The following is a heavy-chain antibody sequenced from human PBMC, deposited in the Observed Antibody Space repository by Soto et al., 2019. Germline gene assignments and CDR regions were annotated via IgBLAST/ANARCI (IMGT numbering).Heavy chain of an antibody. D-gene: IGHD3-22*01. Sequence: GGSLRLSCAASGFTFSDYYMSWIRQAPGKGLEWVSYISSSSSYTNYADSVKGRFTISRDNAKNSLYLQMNSLRAEDTAVYYCARVRRYYYDSSGYQYYFDYWGQGTLVTVSS. V-gene: IGHV3-11*06. J-gene: IGHJ4*02. CDR2: ISSSSSYT. CDR3: ARVRRYYYDSSGYQYYFDY. CDR1: GFTFSDYY.